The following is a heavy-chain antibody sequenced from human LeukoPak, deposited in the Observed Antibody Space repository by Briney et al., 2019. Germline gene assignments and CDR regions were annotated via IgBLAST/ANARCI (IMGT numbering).Heavy chain of an antibody. CDR1: GGSFSGYY. CDR3: AATSTKLRYFDWPDY. CDR2: INHSGST. D-gene: IGHD3-9*01. Sequence: SETLSLTCAVYGGSFSGYYWSWIRQPPGKGLEWIGEINHSGSTNYNPSLKSRVTISVDTSKNQFSLKLSSVTAADTAVYYCAATSTKLRYFDWPDYWGQGTLVTVSS. J-gene: IGHJ4*02. V-gene: IGHV4-34*01.